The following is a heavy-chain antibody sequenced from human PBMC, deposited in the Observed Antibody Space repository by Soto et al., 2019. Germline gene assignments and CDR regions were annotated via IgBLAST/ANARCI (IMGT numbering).Heavy chain of an antibody. D-gene: IGHD6-13*01. CDR2: ISSSGSTI. V-gene: IGHV3-48*03. Sequence: AGGSLRLSCAASGFTFSSYEMNWVRQAPGKGLEWVSYISSSGSTIYYADSVKGRFTISRDNAKNSLYLQMNSLRAEDTAVYYCARVGSAAGTYYYYGMDVWGQGTTVTVSS. CDR1: GFTFSSYE. J-gene: IGHJ6*02. CDR3: ARVGSAAGTYYYYGMDV.